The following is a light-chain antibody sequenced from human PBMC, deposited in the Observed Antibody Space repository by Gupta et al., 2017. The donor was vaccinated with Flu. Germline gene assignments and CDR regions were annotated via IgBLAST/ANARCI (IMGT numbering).Light chain of an antibody. V-gene: IGLV3-21*02. Sequence: YIGSESVHWYQQKSGQAPVLVVYDDGDRPSGIPERFSGSKSGITATLTISRVEAGDEADYYCQVWTYTSDHPLYVFGTGTKVTVL. CDR2: DDG. CDR1: YIGSES. J-gene: IGLJ1*01. CDR3: QVWTYTSDHPLYV.